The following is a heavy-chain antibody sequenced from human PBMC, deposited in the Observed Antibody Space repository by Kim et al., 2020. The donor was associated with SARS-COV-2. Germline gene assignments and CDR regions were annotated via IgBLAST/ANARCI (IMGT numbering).Heavy chain of an antibody. J-gene: IGHJ4*02. CDR3: ARRETADTFDY. Sequence: TNYNPSLKSRVTISVDTSKNQFSLKLSSVTAADTAVYYCARRETADTFDYWGQGTLITVSS. D-gene: IGHD1-26*01. CDR2: T. V-gene: IGHV4-61*07.